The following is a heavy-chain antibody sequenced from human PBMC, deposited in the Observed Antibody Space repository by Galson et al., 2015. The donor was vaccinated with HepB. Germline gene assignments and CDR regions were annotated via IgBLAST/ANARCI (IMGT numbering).Heavy chain of an antibody. CDR3: ARGGRKSYDF. Sequence: SETLSLTCTVSGVSISNSDYYWGWIRQPPGKGLEWIGIIYYGGSTNYNPSLRSRVTISVDMSKNQFSLQLNSVTAADTGVYYCARGGRKSYDFWGQGTLVTVSS. J-gene: IGHJ4*02. V-gene: IGHV4-39*07. CDR1: GVSISNSDYY. D-gene: IGHD1-14*01. CDR2: IYYGGST.